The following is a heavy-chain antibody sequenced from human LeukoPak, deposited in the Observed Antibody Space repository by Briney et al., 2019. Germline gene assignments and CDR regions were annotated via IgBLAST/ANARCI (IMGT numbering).Heavy chain of an antibody. Sequence: SETLSLTCTVSGGSISSYYWSWIRQPPGKGLEWIGYIYYSGSTNYNPSLKSRVTISVDTSKNQFSLKLSSVTAADTAVYYCARVPNGDYIAEYFQHWGQGTLVTVSP. CDR3: ARVPNGDYIAEYFQH. J-gene: IGHJ1*01. D-gene: IGHD4-17*01. V-gene: IGHV4-59*01. CDR1: GGSISSYY. CDR2: IYYSGST.